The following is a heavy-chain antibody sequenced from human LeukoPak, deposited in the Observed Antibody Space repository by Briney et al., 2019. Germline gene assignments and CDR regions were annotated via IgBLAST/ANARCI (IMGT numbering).Heavy chain of an antibody. CDR3: ASVDYSNSLEGY. CDR1: GYTFTGYY. J-gene: IGHJ4*02. D-gene: IGHD4-11*01. V-gene: IGHV1-2*02. Sequence: ASVKVSCKASGYTFTGYYMHWVRQAPGQGLQWMGWINPNSGATKYAQKFQGRVTMTRDTSISTAYMELSRLRSDDTAVYYCASVDYSNSLEGYWGQGTLVTVSS. CDR2: INPNSGAT.